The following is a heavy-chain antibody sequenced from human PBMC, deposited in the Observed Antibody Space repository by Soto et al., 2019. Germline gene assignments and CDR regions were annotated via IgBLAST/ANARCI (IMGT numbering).Heavy chain of an antibody. Sequence: ASVKVSCKTFGYTFTAYYIHWVRQAPGQGLGRMGWINPISGGTNYAQKFQGRVTMTRDTSISTAYMELARLTSDDTALFYCTRGVRVAAGGSRDNWFDPWGQGTLVTVSS. CDR1: GYTFTAYY. CDR2: INPISGGT. J-gene: IGHJ5*02. CDR3: TRGVRVAAGGSRDNWFDP. D-gene: IGHD6-13*01. V-gene: IGHV1-2*02.